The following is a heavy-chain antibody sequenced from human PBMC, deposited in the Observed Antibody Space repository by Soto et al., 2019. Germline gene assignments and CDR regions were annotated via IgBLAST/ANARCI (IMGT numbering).Heavy chain of an antibody. CDR2: IYYSGST. V-gene: IGHV4-39*01. Sequence: SETLSLTCTVSGGSISSSSYYWGWIRQPPGKGLEWIGSIYYSGSTYYNPSLKSRVTISVDTSKNQFSLKLSSVTAADTAVYYWARPGGGYSSVDYWGQGTLVTVSS. J-gene: IGHJ4*02. CDR1: GGSISSSSYY. D-gene: IGHD6-19*01. CDR3: ARPGGGYSSVDY.